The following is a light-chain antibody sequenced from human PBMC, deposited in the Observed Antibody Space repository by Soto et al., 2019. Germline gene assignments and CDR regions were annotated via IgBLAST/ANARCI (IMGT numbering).Light chain of an antibody. CDR1: SSDVGGYNY. V-gene: IGLV2-14*01. CDR2: DVT. Sequence: QSALTQPASVSASPGQSITISCTGTSSDVGGYNYVSWYQQHPGKAPKLMIFDVTNRPSGVSNRFSASKSANTASLTISGLQPEDEADYYCSSYTKSSTLYVFGSGTKLTVL. J-gene: IGLJ1*01. CDR3: SSYTKSSTLYV.